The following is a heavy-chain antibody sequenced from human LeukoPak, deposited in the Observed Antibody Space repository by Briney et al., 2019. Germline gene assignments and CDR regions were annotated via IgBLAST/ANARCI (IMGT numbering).Heavy chain of an antibody. CDR3: AKSPFYYDSSGYYLDY. Sequence: GGSLRLSCAASGFTFSSYAMSWVRQAPGKGLEWVSAISGSGGSTYYADSVKDRFTISRDNSKNTQYLQMNSLRDEDTAVYYCAKSPFYYDSSGYYLDYWGQGTLVTVSS. CDR2: ISGSGGST. CDR1: GFTFSSYA. J-gene: IGHJ4*02. V-gene: IGHV3-23*01. D-gene: IGHD3-22*01.